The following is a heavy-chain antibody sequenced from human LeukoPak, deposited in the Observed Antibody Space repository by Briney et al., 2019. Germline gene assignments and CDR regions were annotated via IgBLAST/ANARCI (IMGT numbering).Heavy chain of an antibody. CDR1: GFTFSSYA. CDR3: ARLISTSSSRFSDY. V-gene: IGHV3-23*01. Sequence: GGSLRLACAASGFTFSSYAMSWVRQAPGKGLEWVSAISISGENTYYADPVKGRFTISRDTSRNTLYLQMHSLRAEDTAVYYCARLISTSSSRFSDYWGQGTLVTVSS. J-gene: IGHJ4*02. D-gene: IGHD6-6*01. CDR2: ISISGENT.